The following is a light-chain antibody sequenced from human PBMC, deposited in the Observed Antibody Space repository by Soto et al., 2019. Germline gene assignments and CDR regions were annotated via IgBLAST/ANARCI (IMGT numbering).Light chain of an antibody. Sequence: QSALTQPASVSGSPGQSITFSCTGTSSDIGGYNYVSWYQQHPGKAPKLMIYGVTNRPSGVSNRFSGSKSGNTASLTISGLQAEDEADYYCSSYTINTTLVFGTGTKVTVL. V-gene: IGLV2-14*01. CDR2: GVT. J-gene: IGLJ1*01. CDR1: SSDIGGYNY. CDR3: SSYTINTTLV.